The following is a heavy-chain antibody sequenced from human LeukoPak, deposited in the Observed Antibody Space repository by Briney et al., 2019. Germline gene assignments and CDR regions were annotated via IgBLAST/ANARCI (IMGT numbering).Heavy chain of an antibody. CDR3: AKDWAYSSSYYIFDY. CDR2: ISWNSGSI. CDR1: GFTFDDYA. J-gene: IGHJ4*02. V-gene: IGHV3-9*01. D-gene: IGHD1-26*01. Sequence: GGSLRLSCAASGFTFDDYAVYWVRQPPGKGLEWVSGISWNSGSITYADSVKGRFTISRDNAKSSLYLQMNSLRPEDTAFYYCAKDWAYSSSYYIFDYWGQGTLVTVSS.